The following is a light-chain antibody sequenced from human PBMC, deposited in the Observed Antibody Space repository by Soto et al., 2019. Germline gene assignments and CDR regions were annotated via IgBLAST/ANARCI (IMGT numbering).Light chain of an antibody. V-gene: IGLV2-14*03. J-gene: IGLJ2*01. CDR3: SSYSSSTTHVV. CDR2: DVT. CDR1: SSDVGDFNY. Sequence: QSALTQPASVSGSPGRSVTISCTGTSSDVGDFNYVSWYQHLPGRAPKLIIYDVTNRPSGIPYRCSASKSGRTASLTISGLQAEDEAYYYCSSYSSSTTHVVFGGGTKLTVL.